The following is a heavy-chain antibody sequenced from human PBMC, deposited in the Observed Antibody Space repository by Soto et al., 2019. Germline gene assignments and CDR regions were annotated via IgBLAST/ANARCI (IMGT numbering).Heavy chain of an antibody. CDR1: GFTFSSYW. V-gene: IGHV3-7*01. CDR3: ARDKYYGSGSYWIYYYYYMDV. D-gene: IGHD3-10*01. CDR2: IKQDGSEK. Sequence: EVQLVESGGGLVQPGGSLRLSCAASGFTFSSYWMSWVRQAPGKGLEWVANIKQDGSEKYYVDSVKGRFTISRDNAKNSLYLQMNSLRAEDTAVSYCARDKYYGSGSYWIYYYYYMDVWGKGTTVTVSS. J-gene: IGHJ6*03.